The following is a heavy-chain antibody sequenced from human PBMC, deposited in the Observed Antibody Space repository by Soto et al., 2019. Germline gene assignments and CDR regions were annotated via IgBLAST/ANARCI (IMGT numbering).Heavy chain of an antibody. V-gene: IGHV2-5*02. CDR2: IYWDDDK. CDR1: GFSLSTSGVG. D-gene: IGHD3-22*01. Sequence: QITLKESGPTLVKPTQTLTLTCTFSGFSLSTSGVGVGWIRQPPGKALEWLALIYWDDDKRYSPSLKSRLTITKDTSKNQVVLTMTNMDPVDTATYYCAHMTLSYYDSSGYPDAFDIWGQGTMVTVSS. CDR3: AHMTLSYYDSSGYPDAFDI. J-gene: IGHJ3*02.